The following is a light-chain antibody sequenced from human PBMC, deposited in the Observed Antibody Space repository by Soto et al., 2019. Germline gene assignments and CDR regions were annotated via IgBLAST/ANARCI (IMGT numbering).Light chain of an antibody. CDR3: CSYAGSVV. J-gene: IGLJ2*01. Sequence: QSVLTQPASVSGSPGQSITISCTGTSSDVGSYNLVSWYQQHPGKAPKLMIYGGSKRPSGVSYRFSGSKSGNTASLTISGLQAEDDSDYYCCSYAGSVVFGGGTKLTV. CDR2: GGS. V-gene: IGLV2-23*01. CDR1: SSDVGSYNL.